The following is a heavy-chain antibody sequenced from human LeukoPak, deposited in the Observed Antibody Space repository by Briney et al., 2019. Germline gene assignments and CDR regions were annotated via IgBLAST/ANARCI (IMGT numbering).Heavy chain of an antibody. CDR2: IRYDGSNE. J-gene: IGHJ6*03. CDR3: AKEGYYYLDV. Sequence: GGTLRLSCAASGFTFSSYGMSWVRQAPGKGLEWMAFIRYDGSNECYADSVKGRFTISRDNSKNTLYLQMNSLRPEDTAVYYCAKEGYYYLDVWGKGTTVTISS. V-gene: IGHV3-30*02. CDR1: GFTFSSYG.